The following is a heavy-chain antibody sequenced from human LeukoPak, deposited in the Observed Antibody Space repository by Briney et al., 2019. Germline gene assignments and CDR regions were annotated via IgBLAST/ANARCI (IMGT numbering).Heavy chain of an antibody. CDR1: GFTFSSYE. J-gene: IGHJ4*02. CDR3: ATRKLGNDY. Sequence: LRLSCAASGFTFSSYEMNWVRQPPGKGLEWIGEINHSGSTNYNPSLKSRITISADTSKNQFSLKLYSVTAADTAVYYCATRKLGNDYWGQGTLVTVSS. CDR2: INHSGST. V-gene: IGHV4-34*08. D-gene: IGHD7-27*01.